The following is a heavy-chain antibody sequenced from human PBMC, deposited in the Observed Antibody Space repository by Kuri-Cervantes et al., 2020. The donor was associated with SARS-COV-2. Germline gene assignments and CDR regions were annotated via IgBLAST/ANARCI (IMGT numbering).Heavy chain of an antibody. Sequence: SETLSLTCTVSGGSISSSSYYWGWIRQPPGKGLEWIGSIYYSGSTYYNPSLKSRVTISVDTSKNQFSLKLSSVTAADTAVYYCARQEVAGDFDYWGQGTLVTVSS. CDR1: GGSISSSSYY. CDR3: ARQEVAGDFDY. J-gene: IGHJ4*02. V-gene: IGHV4-39*01. CDR2: IYYSGST. D-gene: IGHD6-19*01.